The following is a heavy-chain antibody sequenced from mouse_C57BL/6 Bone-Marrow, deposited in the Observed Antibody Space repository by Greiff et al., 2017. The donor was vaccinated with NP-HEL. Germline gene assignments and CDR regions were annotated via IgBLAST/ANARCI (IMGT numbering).Heavy chain of an antibody. CDR3: AREDYYGSSGWYFDV. CDR2: INPNNGGT. J-gene: IGHJ1*03. D-gene: IGHD1-1*01. CDR1: GYTFTDYN. V-gene: IGHV1-22*01. Sequence: VQLQQSGPELVKPGASVKMSCKASGYTFTDYNMHWVKQSHGKSLEWIGYINPNNGGTSYNQKFKGKATLTVNKSSSTAYMELRSLTSEVSAVYYCAREDYYGSSGWYFDVWGTATTVTVSS.